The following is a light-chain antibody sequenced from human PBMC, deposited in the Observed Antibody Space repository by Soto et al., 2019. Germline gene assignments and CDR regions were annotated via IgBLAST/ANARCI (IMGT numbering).Light chain of an antibody. J-gene: IGLJ3*02. CDR2: VEGSGTY. CDR1: SGHSSYI. CDR3: ETWDSNTWV. V-gene: IGLV4-60*03. Sequence: QLVLTQSSSASASLGSSVKLTCTLSSGHSSYIIAWHQQQAGKAPRYLMKVEGSGTYNKGSGVPDRFSGSSSGADRHLIISNRQSEDEADYYCETWDSNTWVFGGGTKLTVL.